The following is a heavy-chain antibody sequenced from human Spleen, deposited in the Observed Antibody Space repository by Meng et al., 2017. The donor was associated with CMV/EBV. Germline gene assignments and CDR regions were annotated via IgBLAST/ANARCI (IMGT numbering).Heavy chain of an antibody. CDR2: ISNSGNVI. Sequence: GESLKISCAASGFTFSDYYMSWIRQAPGKGLEWISYISNSGNVIYYTDSVRGRFTISRDNAKNSLYLQMNSLRAEDTAVYYCARIRFLEWLCDYWGQGTLVTVSS. D-gene: IGHD3-3*01. J-gene: IGHJ4*02. V-gene: IGHV3-11*04. CDR1: GFTFSDYY. CDR3: ARIRFLEWLCDY.